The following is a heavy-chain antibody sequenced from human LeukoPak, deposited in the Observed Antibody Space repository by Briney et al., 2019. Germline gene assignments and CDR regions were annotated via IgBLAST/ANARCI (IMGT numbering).Heavy chain of an antibody. V-gene: IGHV3-23*01. Sequence: PGGSLRLSCAVSGFTFSSYAMNWVRQAPGKGLEWVSAISGSGGSTYYADSVKGRFTISRDKPKNTLYLQMNSLRAEDTAVYYCAKGDTTWELPHDYWGQGTLVTVSS. CDR1: GFTFSSYA. CDR3: AKGDTTWELPHDY. J-gene: IGHJ4*02. CDR2: ISGSGGST. D-gene: IGHD1-26*01.